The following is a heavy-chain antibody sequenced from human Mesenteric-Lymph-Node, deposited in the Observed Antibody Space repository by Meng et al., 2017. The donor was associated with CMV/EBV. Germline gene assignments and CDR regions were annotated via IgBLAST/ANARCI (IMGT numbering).Heavy chain of an antibody. D-gene: IGHD1-26*01. CDR1: GYTFTGAY. V-gene: IGHV1-2*02. CDR3: ARDLAIVGATYHYYYGMDV. J-gene: IGHJ6*02. Sequence: ASVKVSCKASGYTFTGAYMHWVRQAPGRGLEWMGWINPNGGGTNYAQKFQGRVTMTRDTSISTAYMELSRLRSDDTAVYYCARDLAIVGATYHYYYGMDVWGQGTTVTVSS. CDR2: INPNGGGT.